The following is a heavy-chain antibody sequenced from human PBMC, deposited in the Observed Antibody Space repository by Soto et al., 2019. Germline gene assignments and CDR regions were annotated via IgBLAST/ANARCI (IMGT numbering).Heavy chain of an antibody. CDR2: IIPIFGTA. CDR3: AREQGSMVRGVIIFHTELGYYYYGMDV. Sequence: QVQLVQSGAEVKKPGSSVKVSCKASGGTFSSYAISWVRQAPGQGLEWMGGIIPIFGTANYAQKFQGRVTITADESTSTAYMEVSSLRSEDTAVYYCAREQGSMVRGVIIFHTELGYYYYGMDVWGQGTTVTVSS. V-gene: IGHV1-69*12. CDR1: GGTFSSYA. D-gene: IGHD3-10*01. J-gene: IGHJ6*02.